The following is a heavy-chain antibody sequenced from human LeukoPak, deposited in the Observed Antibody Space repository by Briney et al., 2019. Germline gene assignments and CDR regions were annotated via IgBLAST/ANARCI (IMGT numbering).Heavy chain of an antibody. CDR2: IYTTGRT. V-gene: IGHV4-61*02. CDR3: ARESLEFRFFDF. D-gene: IGHD1-1*01. Sequence: SQTLSLTCTVSGGSISSGSYYWSWIRQPAGKGLEWIGRIYTTGRTIYNPSLKSQVTISINTSKNQFSLKLTSVTATDTAMYYCARESLEFRFFDFWGQGALVTASS. J-gene: IGHJ4*02. CDR1: GGSISSGSYY.